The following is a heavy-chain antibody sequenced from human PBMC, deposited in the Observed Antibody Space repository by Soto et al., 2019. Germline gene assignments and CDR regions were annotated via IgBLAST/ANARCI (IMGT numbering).Heavy chain of an antibody. CDR2: IYYSGST. V-gene: IGHV4-59*11. J-gene: IGHJ4*02. Sequence: PSETLSLTCTVSGGSISSHYWSWIRQPPGKGLEWIGYIYYSGSTNYNPSLKSRVTISVDTSKNQFSLKLSSVTAADTAVYYCARDPAYYYDSSGYFPVPDFDHWGQGTLVTVSS. CDR3: ARDPAYYYDSSGYFPVPDFDH. CDR1: GGSISSHY. D-gene: IGHD3-22*01.